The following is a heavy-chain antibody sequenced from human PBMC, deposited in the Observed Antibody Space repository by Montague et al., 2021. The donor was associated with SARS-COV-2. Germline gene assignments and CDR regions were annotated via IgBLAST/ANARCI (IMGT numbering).Heavy chain of an antibody. CDR2: IYYSGST. Sequence: SETLSLTRTVSGGSVSSSSFYWSWIRQPPGKGLEWIGYIYYSGSTNYNPSLKSRVTISVDTSKNQFSLKLSSVTAADTAVYYCARVFPRWLQVDPYFDYWGQGTLVTVSS. CDR3: ARVFPRWLQVDPYFDY. J-gene: IGHJ4*02. V-gene: IGHV4-61*01. D-gene: IGHD5-24*01. CDR1: GGSVSSSSFY.